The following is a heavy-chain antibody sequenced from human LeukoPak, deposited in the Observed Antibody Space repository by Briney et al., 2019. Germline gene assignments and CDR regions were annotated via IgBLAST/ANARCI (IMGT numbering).Heavy chain of an antibody. CDR2: ISGSGGST. V-gene: IGHV3-23*01. CDR3: AKWCSGWYFDIDH. Sequence: GGSLRLSCAASGFTFSSYAMSWVRQAPGKGLEWVSVISGSGGSTYYADSVKGRFTISRVNSKNTLYLQMNSLRAEDTAVYYCAKWCSGWYFDIDHWGQGTLVTVSS. J-gene: IGHJ4*02. D-gene: IGHD6-19*01. CDR1: GFTFSSYA.